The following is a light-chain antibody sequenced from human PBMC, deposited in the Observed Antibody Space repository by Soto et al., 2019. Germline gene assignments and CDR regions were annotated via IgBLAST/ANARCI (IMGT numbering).Light chain of an antibody. J-gene: IGLJ2*01. Sequence: SYELTQPPSVSVSPGQTATISCSGDALQNQYAYWYQQKPGQAPVLLIYKYTERPSGIPARFSGSRSGTTVTLTISGVQAEDEADYCCQSADGSGSYVVFGGGTQLTVL. CDR2: KYT. CDR1: ALQNQY. V-gene: IGLV3-25*03. CDR3: QSADGSGSYVV.